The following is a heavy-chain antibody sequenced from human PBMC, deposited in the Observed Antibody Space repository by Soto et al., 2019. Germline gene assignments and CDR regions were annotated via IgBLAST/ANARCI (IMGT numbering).Heavy chain of an antibody. CDR1: GYTFTNYG. V-gene: IGHV1-18*04. CDR3: ARMGDIVVVTAGCFDP. CDR2: ISAYNGKT. J-gene: IGHJ5*02. Sequence: GASVKVSCKASGYTFTNYGISWVRQAPGQGLEWMGWISAYNGKTNYAQKLQGRVTMTTDTSTSTAYMELRSLRSDDTAVYYCARMGDIVVVTAGCFDPWRQRTLVTVSS. D-gene: IGHD2-21*02.